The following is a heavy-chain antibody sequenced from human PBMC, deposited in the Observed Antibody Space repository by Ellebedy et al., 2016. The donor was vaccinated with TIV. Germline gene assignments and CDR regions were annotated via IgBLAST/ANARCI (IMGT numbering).Heavy chain of an antibody. V-gene: IGHV3-66*01. CDR2: ISSAGST. J-gene: IGHJ2*01. Sequence: GESLKISCATSGFTVSTNYMNWVRQAPGKGLEWVSIISSAGSTYYADSVKGRFTISKDNSKNTLNLQMTSLRAEDTVVYYCARASFYDVDLSGWYFDIWGRGTLVTVSS. CDR1: GFTVSTNY. CDR3: ARASFYDVDLSGWYFDI. D-gene: IGHD3-10*02.